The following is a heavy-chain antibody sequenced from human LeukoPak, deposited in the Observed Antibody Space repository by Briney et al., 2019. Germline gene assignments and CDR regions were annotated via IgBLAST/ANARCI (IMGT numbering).Heavy chain of an antibody. V-gene: IGHV3-15*01. CDR3: TTDKGCSSTSCYEGGVDY. D-gene: IGHD2-2*01. CDR1: GFTFSNAW. J-gene: IGHJ4*02. CDR2: IKSKTDGGTT. Sequence: GGSLRLSCAASGFTFSNAWMSWVRQAPGKGLEWVGRIKSKTDGGTTDYAAPVKGRFAISRDDSKNTLYLQMNSLKTEDTAVYYCTTDKGCSSTSCYEGGVDYWGQGTLVTVSS.